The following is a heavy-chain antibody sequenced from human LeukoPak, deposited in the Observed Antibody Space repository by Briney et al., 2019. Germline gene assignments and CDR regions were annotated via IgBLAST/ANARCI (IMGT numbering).Heavy chain of an antibody. J-gene: IGHJ6*03. Sequence: SETLSLTCAVYGGSFSDYYWSWIRQPPGKGLEWIGEINQGGSTNYNPSLESRVTISLDASTNQFSLKVSSVTAADTAVYYCARSPAGAYSDFGLTVYYCYMDVWGKGTAVTVSS. CDR2: INQGGST. D-gene: IGHD3-3*01. V-gene: IGHV4-34*01. CDR1: GGSFSDYY. CDR3: ARSPAGAYSDFGLTVYYCYMDV.